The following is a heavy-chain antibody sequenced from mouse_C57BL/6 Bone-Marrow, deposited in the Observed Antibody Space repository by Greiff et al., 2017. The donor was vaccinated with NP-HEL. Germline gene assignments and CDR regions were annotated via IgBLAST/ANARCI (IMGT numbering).Heavy chain of an antibody. Sequence: QVQLQQSGAELVKPGASAKLSCKASGYTFTSYWMHWVKQRPGQGLEWIGMIHPNSGSTNYNEKFKSKATLTVDKSSSTAYMQLSSLTSEDSAVYYCVESSGFFAYWGQGTLVTVSA. CDR3: VESSGFFAY. CDR2: IHPNSGST. D-gene: IGHD3-2*02. CDR1: GYTFTSYW. V-gene: IGHV1-64*01. J-gene: IGHJ3*01.